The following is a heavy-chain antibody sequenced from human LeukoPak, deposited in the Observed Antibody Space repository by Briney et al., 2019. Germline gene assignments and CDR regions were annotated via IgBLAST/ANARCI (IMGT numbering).Heavy chain of an antibody. D-gene: IGHD1-14*01. CDR1: GFTFSSYE. Sequence: GGSLRLSCAASGFTFSSYEMNWVRQAPGKGLERVSYISSSGSTIYYADSVKGRFTISRDNAKNSLYLQMNSLRAEDTTVYYCAREYTAWDVWGKGTTVTVSS. CDR3: AREYTAWDV. J-gene: IGHJ6*04. V-gene: IGHV3-48*03. CDR2: ISSSGSTI.